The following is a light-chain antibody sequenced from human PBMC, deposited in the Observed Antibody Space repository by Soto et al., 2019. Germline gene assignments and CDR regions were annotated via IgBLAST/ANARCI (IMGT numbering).Light chain of an antibody. CDR3: GTWDNSLSAYV. V-gene: IGLV1-51*01. Sequence: QSVLTQPPSVSAAPGQKVTISCSGSSSNIGNNYVSWYQQFPGTAPQLLIYDNNKLPSGIPDRFSGSKSGTSATLGITGLQTGDEADYYCGTWDNSLSAYVFGAGTKVTVL. CDR2: DNN. CDR1: SSNIGNNY. J-gene: IGLJ1*01.